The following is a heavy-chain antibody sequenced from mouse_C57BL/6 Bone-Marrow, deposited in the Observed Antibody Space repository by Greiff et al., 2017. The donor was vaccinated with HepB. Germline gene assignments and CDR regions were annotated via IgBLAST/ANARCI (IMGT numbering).Heavy chain of an antibody. V-gene: IGHV3-6*01. CDR1: GYSITSGYY. CDR2: ISYDGSN. Sequence: EVKLMESGPGLVKPSQSLSLTCSVTGYSITSGYYWNWIRQFPGNKLEWMGYISYDGSNNYNPSLKNRISITRDTSKNQFFLKLNSVTTEDTATYYCARDQGYGIPFAYWGQGTLVTVSA. CDR3: ARDQGYGIPFAY. J-gene: IGHJ3*01. D-gene: IGHD2-1*01.